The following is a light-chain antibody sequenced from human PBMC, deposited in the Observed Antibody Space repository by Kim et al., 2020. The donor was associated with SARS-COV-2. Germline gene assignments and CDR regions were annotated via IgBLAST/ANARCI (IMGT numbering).Light chain of an antibody. J-gene: IGLJ3*02. CDR2: QDS. CDR1: KLGDKY. CDR3: QAWDSSTNWV. Sequence: SPGQTASITCSGVKLGDKYACWYQQKPGQSPVLVIYQDSKRPSGIPERFSGSNSGNTATLTISGTQAMDEADYYCQAWDSSTNWVFGGGTQLTVL. V-gene: IGLV3-1*01.